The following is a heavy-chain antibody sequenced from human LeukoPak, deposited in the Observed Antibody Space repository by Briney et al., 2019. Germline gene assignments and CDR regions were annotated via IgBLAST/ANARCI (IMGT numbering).Heavy chain of an antibody. D-gene: IGHD3-10*01. CDR1: GFTFSSNG. J-gene: IGHJ6*04. Sequence: PGGSLRLSCVASGFTFSSNGMHWVRQAAGRGPEWVSGIDTAGDPCYPGSVKGRFTISRENAKNSLYLQMNSLTAGDTAVYYCARGYGSGSYAGMDVWGKGTTVTVSS. V-gene: IGHV3-13*05. CDR3: ARGYGSGSYAGMDV. CDR2: IDTAGDP.